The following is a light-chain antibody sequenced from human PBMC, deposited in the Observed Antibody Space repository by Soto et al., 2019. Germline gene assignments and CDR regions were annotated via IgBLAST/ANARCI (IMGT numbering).Light chain of an antibody. CDR1: SSDVGGYNY. J-gene: IGLJ2*01. Sequence: QSALTQPASVSGSPGQSITISCTGTSSDVGGYNYVSWYQQHPGKAPKLMIYEVSNRPSGVSIRFSGSKSGNTASLTISGLQAEDEADYYCSSYTSSSTLAVVFGGGTKRTVL. CDR3: SSYTSSSTLAVV. CDR2: EVS. V-gene: IGLV2-14*01.